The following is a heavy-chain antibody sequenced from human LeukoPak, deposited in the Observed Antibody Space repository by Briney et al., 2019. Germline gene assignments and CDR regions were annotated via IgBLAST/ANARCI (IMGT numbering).Heavy chain of an antibody. Sequence: GGSLRLSCAASGFTFSSYEMNWVRQAPGKGLEWVSYISSSGNKYYADAVKGRFTISRDNAKNSLYLQMNSLRAEDTAVYYCARESCSSTSCSYFDSWGQGTLVTVSS. CDR3: ARESCSSTSCSYFDS. D-gene: IGHD2-2*01. V-gene: IGHV3-48*03. CDR1: GFTFSSYE. CDR2: ISSSGNK. J-gene: IGHJ4*02.